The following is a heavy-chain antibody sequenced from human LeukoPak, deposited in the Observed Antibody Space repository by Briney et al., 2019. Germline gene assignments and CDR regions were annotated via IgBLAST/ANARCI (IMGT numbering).Heavy chain of an antibody. Sequence: GGSLRLSCAASGFTFSSYAMSWIRQAPGKGLEWVSAISGSGGSTYYADSVKGRFTISRHNSKNTLYLQMNSLRAEDTAVYYCAKVYWIGCWFDPWGQGTLVTVSS. CDR2: ISGSGGST. CDR1: GFTFSSYA. CDR3: AKVYWIGCWFDP. D-gene: IGHD1-1*01. J-gene: IGHJ5*02. V-gene: IGHV3-23*01.